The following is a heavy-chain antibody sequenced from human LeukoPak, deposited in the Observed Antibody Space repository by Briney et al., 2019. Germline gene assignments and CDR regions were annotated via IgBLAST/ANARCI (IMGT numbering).Heavy chain of an antibody. J-gene: IGHJ2*01. CDR2: IKEDGSEK. CDR3: ARVQRTAAGWYFDL. D-gene: IGHD2-15*01. CDR1: GFTFSSSP. V-gene: IGHV3-7*03. Sequence: GGSLRLSCAAAGFTFSSSPMSWVRQAPRKGLEWVANIKEDGSEKYYVDSVKGRFTISRDNARNSLFLQINSLRAEDTAVFYRARVQRTAAGWYFDLWGRGTLVTVSS.